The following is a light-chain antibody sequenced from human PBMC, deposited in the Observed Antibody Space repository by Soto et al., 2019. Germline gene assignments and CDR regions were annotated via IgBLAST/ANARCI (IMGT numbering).Light chain of an antibody. V-gene: IGLV2-23*02. CDR3: CSFAGSSTLYV. CDR1: TSDVGSYDL. CDR2: EVS. J-gene: IGLJ1*01. Sequence: SALNQPASVSGSPGQSITISCTGTTSDVGSYDLVSWYQHHPGKAPKLLIYEVSKRPSGVSDRFSGSKSGNTASLTISGLQTEDEADYYCCSFAGSSTLYVFGTGTKVTVL.